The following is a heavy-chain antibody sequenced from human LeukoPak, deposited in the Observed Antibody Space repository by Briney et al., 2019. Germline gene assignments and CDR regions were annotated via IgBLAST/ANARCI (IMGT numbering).Heavy chain of an antibody. D-gene: IGHD2-15*01. V-gene: IGHV1-8*03. Sequence: GASVKVSCKASGYTFTSYDINWVRQATGQGPEWMGWMNPNSGNTGYAQKFQGRVTITRNTSINTAYMELSSLRSEDTAVYYCARIVDEEVGFDPWGQGTLVTVSS. CDR3: ARIVDEEVGFDP. CDR2: MNPNSGNT. CDR1: GYTFTSYD. J-gene: IGHJ5*02.